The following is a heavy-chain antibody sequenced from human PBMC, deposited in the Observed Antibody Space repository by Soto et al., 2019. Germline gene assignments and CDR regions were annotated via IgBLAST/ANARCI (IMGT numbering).Heavy chain of an antibody. Sequence: VGSLRLSCSASGFTFSSYAMNWVRQAPGKGLEYVSAISSNGGSTYYADSVKGRFTIARDNSKNTLYLQMSSLRAEDTAVYYCVKDRKYDFWSGYFVYWGQGTLVTVSS. D-gene: IGHD3-3*01. CDR1: GFTFSSYA. CDR2: ISSNGGST. CDR3: VKDRKYDFWSGYFVY. J-gene: IGHJ4*02. V-gene: IGHV3-64D*06.